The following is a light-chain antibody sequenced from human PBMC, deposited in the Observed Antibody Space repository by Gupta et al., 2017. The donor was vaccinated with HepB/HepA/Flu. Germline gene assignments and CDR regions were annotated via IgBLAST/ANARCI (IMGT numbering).Light chain of an antibody. CDR2: RVS. J-gene: IGKJ4*01. Sequence: DVVMTQSPLSLPVTLGQSASISCRSSQNLLFSDGNTFLHWFQQRPGQSPRRLIYRVSNRDSGVPDRFSGSGSGTDFTLEISRVEAEDVAVYYCEQRRHCPVTFGRGTKVDIK. V-gene: IGKV2-30*01. CDR1: QNLLFSDGNTF. CDR3: EQRRHCPVT.